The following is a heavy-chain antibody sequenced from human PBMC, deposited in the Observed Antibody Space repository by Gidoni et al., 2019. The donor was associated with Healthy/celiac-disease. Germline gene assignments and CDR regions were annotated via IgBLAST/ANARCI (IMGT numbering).Heavy chain of an antibody. Sequence: EVQLLESGGGWVQPGGSLRLSCAASGCTFSSYAMSWVRQAPGKGLEWVSAISGSGGSTYYADSVKGRFTISRDNSKNTLYLQMNSLRAEDTAVYYCAKARRLLEYFDYWGQGTLVTVSS. CDR1: GCTFSSYA. CDR2: ISGSGGST. V-gene: IGHV3-23*01. CDR3: AKARRLLEYFDY. J-gene: IGHJ4*02. D-gene: IGHD1-1*01.